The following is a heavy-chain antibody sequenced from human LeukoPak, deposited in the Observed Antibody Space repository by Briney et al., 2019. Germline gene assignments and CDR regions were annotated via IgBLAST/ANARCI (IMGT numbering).Heavy chain of an antibody. J-gene: IGHJ1*01. CDR1: GFTFDDYA. V-gene: IGHV3-9*01. D-gene: IGHD1-1*01. Sequence: GRSLRLSCAASGFTFDDYAMHWVRQAPGKGLEWVSGISWNSGSIGYADSVKGRFTISRDNAKNSLYLRMNSLRAEDTALYYCAKAGYFPEYFQHWGQGTLVTVSS. CDR2: ISWNSGSI. CDR3: AKAGYFPEYFQH.